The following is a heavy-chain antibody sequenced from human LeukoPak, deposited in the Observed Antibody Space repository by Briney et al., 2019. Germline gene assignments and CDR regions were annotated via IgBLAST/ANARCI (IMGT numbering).Heavy chain of an antibody. CDR1: GGSISSSTYY. D-gene: IGHD5-18*01. J-gene: IGHJ4*02. V-gene: IGHV4-39*01. Sequence: KTSETLSLTCTVSGGSISSSTYYWGWIRRPPGKGLECIGTIYYSGSTNYNPSLKSRVSISVDTSKNQFSLKLSSVTAADTAVYYCASSGYSYGYRDYWGQGTLVTVSS. CDR2: IYYSGST. CDR3: ASSGYSYGYRDY.